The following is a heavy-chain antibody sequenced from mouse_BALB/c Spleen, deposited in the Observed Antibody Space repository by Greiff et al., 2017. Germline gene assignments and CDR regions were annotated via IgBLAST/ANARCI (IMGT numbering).Heavy chain of an antibody. CDR1: GFTFSSYA. V-gene: IGHV5-6-5*01. CDR2: ISSGGST. Sequence: DVMLVESGGGLVKPGGSLKLSCAASGFTFSSYAMSWVRQTPEKRLEWVASISSGGSTYYPGSVKGRFTISRDNARNILYLQMSSLRSEDTAMYYCARGDGYWFAYWGQGTLVTVSA. D-gene: IGHD1-2*01. CDR3: ARGDGYWFAY. J-gene: IGHJ3*01.